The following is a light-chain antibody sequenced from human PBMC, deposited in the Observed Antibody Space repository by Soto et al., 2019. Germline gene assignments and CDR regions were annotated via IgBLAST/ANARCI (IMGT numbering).Light chain of an antibody. CDR1: QGIGSA. CDR2: DAS. V-gene: IGKV1D-13*01. J-gene: IGKJ5*01. CDR3: QQRSNWPPGGST. Sequence: AIQLTQSPSSLSASVGDRVSITCRASQGIGSALAWYQLKPGAAPALLIYDASTLESGVPSRFSGSRSGADFTLTISSLQPEDFAVYYCQQRSNWPPGGSTFGQGTRLEIK.